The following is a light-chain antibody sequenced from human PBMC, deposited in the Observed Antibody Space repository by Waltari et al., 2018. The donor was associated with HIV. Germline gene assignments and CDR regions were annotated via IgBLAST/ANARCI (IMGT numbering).Light chain of an antibody. CDR3: GAWDNTLRGAL. Sequence: QSLLTQPPSISAAAAQKVTISCSGSRSNLGAHSVAWYRQLPGTAPELLIYDNNNRFPGIPDRFSGSKSGTSATLVISGLQPGDEADYYCGAWDNTLRGALFGGGTKLTVL. V-gene: IGLV1-51*01. CDR2: DNN. CDR1: RSNLGAHS. J-gene: IGLJ2*01.